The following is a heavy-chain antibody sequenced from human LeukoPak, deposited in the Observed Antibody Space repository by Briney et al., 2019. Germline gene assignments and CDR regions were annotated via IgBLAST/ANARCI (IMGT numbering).Heavy chain of an antibody. D-gene: IGHD2-15*01. CDR2: IKQDGSQK. CDR1: GFTSGSYW. V-gene: IGHV3-7*01. J-gene: IGHJ4*02. CDR3: ARASLSSLLTFDY. Sequence: GGSLILSCAASGFTSGSYWMNWVRQAPGKGLEWVAIIKQDGSQKFYLDSVRGRFTISTDTANNSLYLLMNSLRAEDTAVYYCARASLSSLLTFDYWGQGTLVTVSS.